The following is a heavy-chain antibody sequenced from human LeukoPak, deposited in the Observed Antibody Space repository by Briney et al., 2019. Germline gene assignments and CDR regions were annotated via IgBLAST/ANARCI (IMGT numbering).Heavy chain of an antibody. J-gene: IGHJ4*02. CDR1: GFTFSSYA. V-gene: IGHV3-23*01. CDR2: ISGSGGST. Sequence: GGSLRLSCAASGFTFSSYAMSWVRQAPGKGLEWVSAISGSGGSTYYADSVKGRFTISRDNSKNMLYLQMNSLRAEDTAVYYCANLGTGYCSSTSCLEFDYWGQGTLVTVSS. D-gene: IGHD2-2*01. CDR3: ANLGTGYCSSTSCLEFDY.